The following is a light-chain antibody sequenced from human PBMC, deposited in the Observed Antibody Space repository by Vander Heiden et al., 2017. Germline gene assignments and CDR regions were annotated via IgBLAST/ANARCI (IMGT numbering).Light chain of an antibody. CDR3: SAYTSSHTLV. CDR1: SSDVGGYNY. J-gene: IGLJ3*02. V-gene: IGLV2-14*03. CDR2: DVS. Sequence: QSALPQPPSVSGSPGQSSTIPCTGTSSDVGGYNYVSWYQQRPGKAPELMIYDVSTRPSGVSNRFSGSKSGNTASLTISGLQAEDEADYYCSAYTSSHTLVFGGGTKLTVL.